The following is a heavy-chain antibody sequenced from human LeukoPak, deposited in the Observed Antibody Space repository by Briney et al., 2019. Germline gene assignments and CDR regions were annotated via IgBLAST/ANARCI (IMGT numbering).Heavy chain of an antibody. J-gene: IGHJ4*02. CDR3: AKDRGRTWVQVAN. D-gene: IGHD2-15*01. CDR2: ISGSGGST. Sequence: GGSLRLSCVASGFTFSSYAVSWFRQAPGKGLEWVSGISGSGGSTYYADSVKGRFTISRDNSKNTLYLQMNSLRVEDTAVYYCAKDRGRTWVQVANWGQGTLVTVSS. V-gene: IGHV3-23*01. CDR1: GFTFSSYA.